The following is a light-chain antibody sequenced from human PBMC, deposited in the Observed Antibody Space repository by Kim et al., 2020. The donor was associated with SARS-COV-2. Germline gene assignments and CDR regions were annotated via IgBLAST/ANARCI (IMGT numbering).Light chain of an antibody. Sequence: ASVGDSFTITCRASQDISNYVAWYQQTPGKPPKLLIYAASTLQSGVPSRFSGSGSGTDFTLTISSLQPEDVATYYCQKYDGAPWTFGQGTKVEIK. CDR2: AAS. CDR1: QDISNY. V-gene: IGKV1-27*01. J-gene: IGKJ1*01. CDR3: QKYDGAPWT.